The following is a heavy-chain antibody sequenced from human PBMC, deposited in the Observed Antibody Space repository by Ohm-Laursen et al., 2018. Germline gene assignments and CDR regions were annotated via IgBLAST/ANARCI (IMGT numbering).Heavy chain of an antibody. CDR1: GFTFSGYS. Sequence: SLRLSCAAPGFTFSGYSMNWVRQAPGKGLEWVSYITSSSNTIYYADSVKGRFTISRDNAKNSLYLQMNSLRAEDTAVYYCAKYCSGGSCYGGMDVWGQGTTVTVSS. J-gene: IGHJ6*02. D-gene: IGHD2-15*01. V-gene: IGHV3-48*01. CDR3: AKYCSGGSCYGGMDV. CDR2: ITSSSNTI.